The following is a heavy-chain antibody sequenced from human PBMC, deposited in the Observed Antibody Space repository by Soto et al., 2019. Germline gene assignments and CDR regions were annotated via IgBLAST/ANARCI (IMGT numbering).Heavy chain of an antibody. D-gene: IGHD3-22*01. J-gene: IGHJ5*02. CDR3: ARKGALHYYDRPGFSWFDP. CDR1: GGTFSSYA. Sequence: QVQLVQSGAEVKKPGSSVKVSCKASGGTFSSYAISWVRQAPGQGLEWMGGIIPIFGTANYAQKFQGRVTITADESTSTAYMELSSLRSEDTAVYYCARKGALHYYDRPGFSWFDPWGQGTLVTVSS. CDR2: IIPIFGTA. V-gene: IGHV1-69*01.